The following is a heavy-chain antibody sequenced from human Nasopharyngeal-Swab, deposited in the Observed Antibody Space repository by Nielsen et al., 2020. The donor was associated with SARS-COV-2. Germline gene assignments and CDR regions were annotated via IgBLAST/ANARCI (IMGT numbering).Heavy chain of an antibody. CDR2: IYGDGST. V-gene: IGHV3-66*04. CDR1: GFTFSSYA. Sequence: GESLKISCAASGFTFSSYAMSWVRQAPGKGLDWVSIIYGDGSTYYADSVKGRFTISRDNSKNTLYLQMNSLRAEDTAVYYCAKPRDGGYGSPFDYWGQGTLVTVSS. J-gene: IGHJ4*02. D-gene: IGHD3-10*01. CDR3: AKPRDGGYGSPFDY.